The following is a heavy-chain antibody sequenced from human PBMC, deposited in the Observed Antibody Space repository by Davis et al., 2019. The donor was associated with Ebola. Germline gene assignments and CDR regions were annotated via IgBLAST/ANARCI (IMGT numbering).Heavy chain of an antibody. CDR3: TTNKGLVAIDAFDI. Sequence: AASVKVSCKASRYTFSNYYIHWVRQAPGQGLEWMGIINPSGGSTTYAQKFQGRVTMTRDTSTSTVYMELSSLRSDDTAVYYCTTNKGLVAIDAFDIWGQGTMVTVSS. CDR2: INPSGGST. J-gene: IGHJ3*02. CDR1: RYTFSNYY. V-gene: IGHV1-46*01. D-gene: IGHD5-12*01.